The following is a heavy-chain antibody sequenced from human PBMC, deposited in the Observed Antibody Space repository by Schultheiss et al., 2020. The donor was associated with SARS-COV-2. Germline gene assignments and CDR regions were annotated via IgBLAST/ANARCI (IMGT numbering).Heavy chain of an antibody. CDR1: GFTFSNAW. CDR2: ISYDGSFK. D-gene: IGHD3-3*01. CDR3: ARAERFSRKVQPHWYFDL. V-gene: IGHV3-30-3*01. Sequence: GGSLRLSCAASGFTFSNAWMNWVRQAPGKGLEWVAVISYDGSFKYYADSVKGRFTISRDNSNSTLFLQMNSLRGDDTAVYYCARAERFSRKVQPHWYFDLWGRGTLVTVSS. J-gene: IGHJ2*01.